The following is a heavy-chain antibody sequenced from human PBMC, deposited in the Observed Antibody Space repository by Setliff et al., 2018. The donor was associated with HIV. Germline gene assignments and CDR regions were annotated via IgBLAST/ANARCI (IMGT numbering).Heavy chain of an antibody. CDR1: GLSLSTSGVG. CDR2: IDWDDDK. V-gene: IGHV2-70*04. D-gene: IGHD1-26*01. Sequence: SGPTVVNPTQPLTLTCTFSGLSLSTSGVGVGWIRQSPGKALEWLARIDWDDDKFYTTSLKTRLTISKDTSKNQVVLKMTNMDPVDTATYYCARMISYSPYFDYWGQGTPVTVS. J-gene: IGHJ4*02. CDR3: ARMISYSPYFDY.